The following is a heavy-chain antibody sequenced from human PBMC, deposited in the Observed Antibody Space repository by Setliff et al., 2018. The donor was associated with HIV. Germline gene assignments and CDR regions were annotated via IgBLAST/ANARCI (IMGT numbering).Heavy chain of an antibody. CDR3: ARVQGYCSSTICSNWFDP. CDR2: IYHSGST. Sequence: SETLSLTCTVSGGSISSGGYYWSWIRQHPGKGLEWIGCIYHSGSTYYNPSLKSRVTISVDTSKNQFSLKLSSVTAADTAVYYCARVQGYCSSTICSNWFDPWGQGTLVTVSS. D-gene: IGHD2-2*01. V-gene: IGHV4-31*03. CDR1: GGSISSGGYY. J-gene: IGHJ5*02.